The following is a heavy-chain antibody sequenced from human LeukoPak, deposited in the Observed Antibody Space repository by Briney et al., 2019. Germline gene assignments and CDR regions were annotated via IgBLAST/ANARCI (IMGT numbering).Heavy chain of an antibody. CDR1: GFTFDDYA. D-gene: IGHD5-18*01. J-gene: IGHJ4*02. V-gene: IGHV3-9*01. Sequence: GRSLRLSCAASGFTFDDYAMHWVRQAPGKGLERVSGISWNSGDIGYADSVKGRFTISRDNAKKSLFLQMNSLRAEDTGLYFCAKVHGFSYGYFDYWGQGTLVTVSS. CDR3: AKVHGFSYGYFDY. CDR2: ISWNSGDI.